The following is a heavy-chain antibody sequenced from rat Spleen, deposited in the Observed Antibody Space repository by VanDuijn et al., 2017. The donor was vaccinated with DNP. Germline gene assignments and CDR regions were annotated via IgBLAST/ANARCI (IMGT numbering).Heavy chain of an antibody. CDR1: GFTFSNYV. CDR2: ISNSGGST. Sequence: EVQLVETGGGLVQPGRSLKLSCVASGFTFSNYVMAWVRQAPKKGLEWVATISNSGGSTYYRDSVKGRFTVSRDNAKSTLYLQMDSLRSEDTATYYCASLYSSYIYASDYWGQGVMVTVSS. D-gene: IGHD1-2*01. J-gene: IGHJ2*01. CDR3: ASLYSSYIYASDY. V-gene: IGHV5-29*01.